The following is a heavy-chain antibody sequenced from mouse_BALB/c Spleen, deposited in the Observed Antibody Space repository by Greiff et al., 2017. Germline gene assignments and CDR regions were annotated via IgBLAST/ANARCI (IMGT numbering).Heavy chain of an antibody. J-gene: IGHJ3*01. D-gene: IGHD1-1*01. CDR3: ASYYYGSSPFAY. Sequence: EVQLVESGPSLVKPSQTLSLTCSVTGDSITSGYWNWIRKFPGNKLEYMGYISYSGSTYYNPSLKSRISITRDTSKNQYYLQLNSVTTEDTATYYCASYYYGSSPFAYWGQGTLVTVSA. V-gene: IGHV3-8*02. CDR1: GDSITSGY. CDR2: ISYSGST.